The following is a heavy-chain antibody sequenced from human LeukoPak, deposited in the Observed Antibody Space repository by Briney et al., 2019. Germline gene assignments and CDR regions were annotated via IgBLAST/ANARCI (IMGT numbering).Heavy chain of an antibody. CDR3: AKDMREAATDMSAYSRYYYFGMDV. CDR1: GFTFDDYA. V-gene: IGHV3-43*02. D-gene: IGHD2-15*01. J-gene: IGHJ6*02. Sequence: GGSLRLSCAASGFTFDDYAMHWVRQVPGKGLEWVSLISADGGNTYYGGSVKGRFTISRDNRKNSLYLQLNNLRAEDTALYYCAKDMREAATDMSAYSRYYYFGMDVWGQGTTVIVSS. CDR2: ISADGGNT.